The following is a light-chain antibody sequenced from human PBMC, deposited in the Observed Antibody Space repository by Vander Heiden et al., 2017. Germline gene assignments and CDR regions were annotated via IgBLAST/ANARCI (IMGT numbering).Light chain of an antibody. CDR3: QSTDNTGNFVL. Sequence: SYELTQPPSMSVSPGPTARITCSGDSLSKQFAYWYQQKPGQAPILVIFKDTQRPSGIPERVSGASSGTTVTLTISGVQAEDEADYYCQSTDNTGNFVLFGGGTKLTVL. J-gene: IGLJ2*01. V-gene: IGLV3-25*03. CDR1: SLSKQF. CDR2: KDT.